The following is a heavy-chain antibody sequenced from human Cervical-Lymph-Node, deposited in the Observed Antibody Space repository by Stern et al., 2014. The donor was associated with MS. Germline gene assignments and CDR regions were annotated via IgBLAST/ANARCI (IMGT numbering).Heavy chain of an antibody. V-gene: IGHV3-74*02. CDR1: GFTFSSYW. Sequence: VQLGQSGGGLVQPGGSLRLSCAASGFTFSSYWMHWVRQAPGKGLVGVSRINSDGRSTSYADSVKGRFPISRDNAKNTLYLQMNSLRAEDTAVYYCARVISGWYETLDYWGQGTLVTVSS. D-gene: IGHD6-19*01. CDR3: ARVISGWYETLDY. J-gene: IGHJ4*02. CDR2: INSDGRST.